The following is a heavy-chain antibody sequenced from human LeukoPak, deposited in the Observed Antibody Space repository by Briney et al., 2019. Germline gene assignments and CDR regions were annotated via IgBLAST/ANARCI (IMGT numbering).Heavy chain of an antibody. Sequence: GSLRLSCAASGFTFSSYSMNWVRQAPGKGLEWVSSISSSSSYIYYADSVKGRFTISRDNAKNSLYLQMNSLRAEDTAVYYCARDLKPYYDFWSGSYYYYGMDVWGQGTTVTVSS. CDR1: GFTFSSYS. V-gene: IGHV3-21*01. CDR3: ARDLKPYYDFWSGSYYYYGMDV. J-gene: IGHJ6*02. CDR2: ISSSSSYI. D-gene: IGHD3-3*01.